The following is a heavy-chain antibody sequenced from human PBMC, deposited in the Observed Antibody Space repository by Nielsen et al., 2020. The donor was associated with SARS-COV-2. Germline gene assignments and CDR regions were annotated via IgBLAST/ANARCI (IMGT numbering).Heavy chain of an antibody. CDR3: ARREGVFDY. Sequence: GESLKISCKGSGYRFGTYWIAWLRRVSGKGLELMAIIYPGTSDIRFNPSFQGRVTISADNSISTAYLQWRSLQASDTAIYYCARREGVFDYWGQGALVIVSS. CDR1: GYRFGTYW. J-gene: IGHJ4*02. V-gene: IGHV5-51*01. CDR2: IYPGTSDI. D-gene: IGHD3-16*01.